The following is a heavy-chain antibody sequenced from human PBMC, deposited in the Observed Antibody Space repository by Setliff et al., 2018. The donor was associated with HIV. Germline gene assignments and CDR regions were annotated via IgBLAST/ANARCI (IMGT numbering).Heavy chain of an antibody. V-gene: IGHV1-2*02. D-gene: IGHD3-22*01. CDR2: IIPIFGTP. J-gene: IGHJ4*02. CDR1: GYTFTGYY. Sequence: GASVKVSCKASGYTFTGYYVHWVRQAPGQGLEWMGGIIPIFGTPNYAQKFRGRVTMTRDTSISTAYMGLSRLTSDDTAVYYCARGPNYYDRGSYYNFDYWGEGTLVTVSS. CDR3: ARGPNYYDRGSYYNFDY.